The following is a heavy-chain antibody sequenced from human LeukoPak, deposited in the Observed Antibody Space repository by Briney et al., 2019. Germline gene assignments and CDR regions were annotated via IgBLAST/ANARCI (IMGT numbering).Heavy chain of an antibody. Sequence: GGSLRLSCAASGFTFNTFAMSWVRQAPGKGLEWVSGISGSGGSTYYADSVKGRFTISRDNSKNMVYLQMNSLRAEDTAIYYCAKDLIAVAGTSWGQGTLVTVSS. V-gene: IGHV3-23*01. CDR3: AKDLIAVAGTS. CDR2: ISGSGGST. CDR1: GFTFNTFA. D-gene: IGHD6-19*01. J-gene: IGHJ4*02.